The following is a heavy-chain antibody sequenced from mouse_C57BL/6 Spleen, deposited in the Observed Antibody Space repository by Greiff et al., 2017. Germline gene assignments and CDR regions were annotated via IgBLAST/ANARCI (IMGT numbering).Heavy chain of an antibody. D-gene: IGHD2-1*01. J-gene: IGHJ3*01. V-gene: IGHV1-15*01. Sequence: VQLQQSGAELVRPGASVTLSCKASGYTFTDYEMHWVKQTPVHGLEWIGAIDPETGGTAYNQKFKGKAILTADKSSSTAYMELRSLTSEDSAVYYCTLIYYTWFADWGQGTLVTVSA. CDR2: IDPETGGT. CDR1: GYTFTDYE. CDR3: TLIYYTWFAD.